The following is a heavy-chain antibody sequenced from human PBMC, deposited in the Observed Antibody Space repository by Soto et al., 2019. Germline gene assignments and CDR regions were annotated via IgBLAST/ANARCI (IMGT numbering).Heavy chain of an antibody. CDR2: IFYSGVT. V-gene: IGHV4-59*01. Sequence: QVHLQESGPGLVKPSETLSLTCTVSGASITSYYWTWIRQPPGKGLEYIGYIFYSGVTDYNPSLKSRVTISVDTSRNQFSLKLNSVTTADTAVYYCARVGAGAERTGDWFDPWGQGILITVYS. J-gene: IGHJ5*02. D-gene: IGHD3-10*01. CDR1: GASITSYY. CDR3: ARVGAGAERTGDWFDP.